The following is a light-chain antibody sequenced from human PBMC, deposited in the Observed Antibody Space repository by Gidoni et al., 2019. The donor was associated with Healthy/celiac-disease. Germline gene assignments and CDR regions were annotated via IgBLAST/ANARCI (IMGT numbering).Light chain of an antibody. Sequence: DIQLPLSPSFLSASVGDRLTITCRASKGISSYLAWYQQKPGKAPKLRIYAASTLKSGVPSRISGSGSGTEFTLTISSLQPEDFATYCCQQLNSYPHTFGGGTKVEIK. J-gene: IGKJ4*02. V-gene: IGKV1-9*01. CDR2: AAS. CDR3: QQLNSYPHT. CDR1: KGISSY.